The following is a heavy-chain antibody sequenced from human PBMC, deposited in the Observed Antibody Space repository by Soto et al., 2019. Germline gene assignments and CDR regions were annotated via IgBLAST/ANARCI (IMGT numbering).Heavy chain of an antibody. V-gene: IGHV2-5*02. D-gene: IGHD1-1*01. Sequence: SGPTLVNPTQTLTLTCTFSGFSLSTSGVGVGWIRQPPGKALEWLALIYWDDDKRYSPSLKSRLTITKDTSKNQVVLTMTNVDPVDTATYFCAHRPPYSTKWNAGWFGPWGKGVLVTVSS. CDR2: IYWDDDK. CDR3: AHRPPYSTKWNAGWFGP. CDR1: GFSLSTSGVG. J-gene: IGHJ5*02.